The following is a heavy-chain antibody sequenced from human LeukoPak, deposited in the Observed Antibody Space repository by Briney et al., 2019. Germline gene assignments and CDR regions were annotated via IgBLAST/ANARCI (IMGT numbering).Heavy chain of an antibody. J-gene: IGHJ5*02. D-gene: IGHD3-22*01. V-gene: IGHV3-7*01. Sequence: GGSLRLSCAASGFTFSSYWMSWVRQAPGKGLEWVSYIKKDGSEKYYADSVKGRFTISRDNAKNSLYLQMNSLRAEDTAVYYCARDGVFYSGYNSYGWFDPWGQGTLVTVSS. CDR3: ARDGVFYSGYNSYGWFDP. CDR1: GFTFSSYW. CDR2: IKKDGSEK.